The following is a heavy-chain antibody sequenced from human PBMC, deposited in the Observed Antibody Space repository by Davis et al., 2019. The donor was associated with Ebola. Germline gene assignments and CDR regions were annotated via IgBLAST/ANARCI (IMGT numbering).Heavy chain of an antibody. CDR1: GYNFATYW. J-gene: IGHJ4*02. V-gene: IGHV5-51*01. Sequence: GESLKISCKTSGYNFATYWIGWVRQMPGKGLEWMGIIYPGDSDTRYSPSFQGQVTISVDKSISTAYLQWSSLKASDTAMYYCARQLNYYGSGFYQLDFWGQGTLVTVSS. CDR3: ARQLNYYGSGFYQLDF. CDR2: IYPGDSDT. D-gene: IGHD3-10*01.